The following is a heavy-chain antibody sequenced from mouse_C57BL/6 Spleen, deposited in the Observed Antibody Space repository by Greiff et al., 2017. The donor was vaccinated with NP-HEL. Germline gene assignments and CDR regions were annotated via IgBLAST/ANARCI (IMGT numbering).Heavy chain of an antibody. Sequence: VKLQQPGAELVRPGSSVKLSCKASGYTFTSYWMHWVKQRPIQGLEWIGNIDPSDSETHYNQKFKDKATLTVDKSSSTAYMQLSSLTSEDSAVYYCARHYGSSYWYFDVWGTGTTVTVSS. D-gene: IGHD1-1*01. V-gene: IGHV1-52*01. J-gene: IGHJ1*03. CDR3: ARHYGSSYWYFDV. CDR2: IDPSDSET. CDR1: GYTFTSYW.